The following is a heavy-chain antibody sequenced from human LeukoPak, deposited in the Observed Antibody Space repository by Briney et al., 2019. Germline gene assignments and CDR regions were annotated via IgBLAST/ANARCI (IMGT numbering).Heavy chain of an antibody. CDR1: GGTFSSCA. Sequence: SVKVSCXASGGTFSSCAISWVRQAPGQGLEWMGGIIPIFGTANYAQKFQGRVTITADESTSTAYMELSSLRSEDTAVYYCARGPYYYYYYMDVWGTGTTVTVSS. V-gene: IGHV1-69*13. CDR3: ARGPYYYYYYMDV. J-gene: IGHJ6*03. CDR2: IIPIFGTA.